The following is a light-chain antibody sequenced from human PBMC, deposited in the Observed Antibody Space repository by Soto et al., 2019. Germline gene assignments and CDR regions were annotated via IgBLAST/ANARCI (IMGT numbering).Light chain of an antibody. CDR2: GIS. J-gene: IGKJ5*01. Sequence: EIVLTQSPGPPSFSPGERATLPCRARQSVSSRQLAWYQQKTGQPHRLIIYGISSRANGIPDRFSGSGSGTDFTLTISRLEPEDYAVYYCQQYDVSPTIPFGQGTRLENK. CDR1: QSVSSRQ. CDR3: QQYDVSPTIP. V-gene: IGKV3-20*01.